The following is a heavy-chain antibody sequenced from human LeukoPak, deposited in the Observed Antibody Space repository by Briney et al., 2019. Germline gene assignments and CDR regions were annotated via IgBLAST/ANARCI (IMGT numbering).Heavy chain of an antibody. CDR3: ARDYFENAFDI. V-gene: IGHV4-39*07. J-gene: IGHJ3*02. D-gene: IGHD2/OR15-2a*01. CDR2: IFYSGST. CDR1: GGSISSSSYY. Sequence: SETLSLTCTVSGGSISSSSYYWGWIRQPPGKGLEWIGNIFYSGSTYYNPSLKTRLTISVDTSKNQFSLKLRSVTAADTAVYYCARDYFENAFDIWGQGTMVTVSS.